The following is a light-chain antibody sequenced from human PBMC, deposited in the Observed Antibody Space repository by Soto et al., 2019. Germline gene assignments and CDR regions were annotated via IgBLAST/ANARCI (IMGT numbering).Light chain of an antibody. CDR3: CSYAGLNTLV. CDR2: DIS. CDR1: SSDVGGYND. J-gene: IGLJ1*01. V-gene: IGLV2-11*01. Sequence: QSALTQPRSVSGSPGQSVTISCTGTSSDVGGYNDVSWYQQPPSTANILVICDISKRPAGVPDRFSAYTSGNAASLSISGLHAEDDADFYCCSYAGLNTLVFGTGTKLTVL.